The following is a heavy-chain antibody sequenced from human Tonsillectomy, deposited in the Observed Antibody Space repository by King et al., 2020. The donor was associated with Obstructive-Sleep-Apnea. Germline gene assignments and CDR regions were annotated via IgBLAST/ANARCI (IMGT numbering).Heavy chain of an antibody. J-gene: IGHJ6*02. CDR3: ARGPLSGYDLPFYGMDV. V-gene: IGHV1-2*04. Sequence: VQLVESGAEVKKPGASVKVSCKASGYTFTGYYMHWVRQAPGQGLEWMGWINPNSGGTNYAQKFQGWVTMTRDTSISTAYMELSRLRSDDTAVYYCARGPLSGYDLPFYGMDVWGQGTTVTVSS. D-gene: IGHD5-12*01. CDR2: INPNSGGT. CDR1: GYTFTGYY.